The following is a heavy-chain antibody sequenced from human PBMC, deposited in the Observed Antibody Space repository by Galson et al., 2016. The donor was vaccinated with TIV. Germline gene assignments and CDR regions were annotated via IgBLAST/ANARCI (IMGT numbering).Heavy chain of an antibody. Sequence: SVKVSCKASGYSFTVYRVHWVRQAPGQGLEWMGWIHPQNGGANYAQKFQGRVTLTRDTSISTVYMELRRLKSDDTAVYFWTSGGGGAYTFDAFDIWGQGTMVTVSS. CDR1: GYSFTVYR. D-gene: IGHD2/OR15-2a*01. V-gene: IGHV1-2*02. CDR2: IHPQNGGA. J-gene: IGHJ3*02. CDR3: TSGGGGAYTFDAFDI.